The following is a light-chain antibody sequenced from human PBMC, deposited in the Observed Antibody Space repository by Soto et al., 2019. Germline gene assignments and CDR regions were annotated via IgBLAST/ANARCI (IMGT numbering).Light chain of an antibody. Sequence: EIVLTQSPGTLSLSPGERANLSCRASQTITSTYLAWYQQKSGQAPRLLIYATSSRATGIPDRFSGSGSRTDFTLTISRLEPEDFAVYYCQQYNSSPYTFGQGTNLEIK. J-gene: IGKJ2*01. CDR1: QTITSTY. CDR2: ATS. V-gene: IGKV3-20*01. CDR3: QQYNSSPYT.